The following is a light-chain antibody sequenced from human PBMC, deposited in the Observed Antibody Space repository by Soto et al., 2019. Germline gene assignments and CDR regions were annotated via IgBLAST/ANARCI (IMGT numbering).Light chain of an antibody. Sequence: QSALTQPPSASGSPGQSVTISCTGTSSDVGGYNYVSWYQQYPGKAPKLMIYEVTKRPSGVPDRFSGSKSGNTASLTVSGLQAENEGDYFSTAYVGLTNLLVFGGGTKPTVL. CDR3: TAYVGLTNLLV. CDR1: SSDVGGYNY. V-gene: IGLV2-8*01. J-gene: IGLJ2*01. CDR2: EVT.